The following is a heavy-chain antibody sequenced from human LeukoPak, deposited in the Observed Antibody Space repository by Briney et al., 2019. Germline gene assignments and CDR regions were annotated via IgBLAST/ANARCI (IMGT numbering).Heavy chain of an antibody. Sequence: PGGSLRLSCAASGFTFSNAWMTWVRQAPGKGLEWVSSISSSTYKYYADSLKGRFTISRDNAKNSLYLQMNSLRAEDTAVYYCARDDDSSGFSKFFYHWGQGTLVTVSS. CDR2: ISSSTYK. CDR1: GFTFSNAW. CDR3: ARDDDSSGFSKFFYH. J-gene: IGHJ1*01. D-gene: IGHD3-22*01. V-gene: IGHV3-69-1*01.